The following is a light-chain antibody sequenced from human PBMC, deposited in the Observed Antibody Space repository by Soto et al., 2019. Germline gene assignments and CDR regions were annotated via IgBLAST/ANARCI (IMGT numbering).Light chain of an antibody. CDR3: LQHNGYPRT. CDR2: AAS. CDR1: QGIRNN. J-gene: IGKJ1*01. V-gene: IGKV1-17*01. Sequence: DIPVTQSPSSLSASVGDRVTITCRTSQGIRNNLSWYQQKPGKAPECLIYAASILQSGVPSRISGSGSGTEFTLTISSLQPEDFATYYCLQHNGYPRTFGQGTKVEIK.